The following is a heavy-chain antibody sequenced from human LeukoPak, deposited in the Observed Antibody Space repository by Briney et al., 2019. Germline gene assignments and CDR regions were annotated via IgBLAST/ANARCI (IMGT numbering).Heavy chain of an antibody. CDR1: GGTFSSYA. CDR3: ARAPYDILTGYYLYYFDY. Sequence: SVKVSCKASGGTFSSYAISWVRQAPGQGLEWMGGIIPIFGTANYAQKLQGRVTITADESTSTAYMELSSLRSEDTAVYYCARAPYDILTGYYLYYFDYWGQGTLVTVSS. J-gene: IGHJ4*02. CDR2: IIPIFGTA. V-gene: IGHV1-69*13. D-gene: IGHD3-9*01.